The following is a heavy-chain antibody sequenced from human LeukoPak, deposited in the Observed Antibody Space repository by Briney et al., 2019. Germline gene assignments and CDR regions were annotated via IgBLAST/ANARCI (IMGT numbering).Heavy chain of an antibody. CDR3: ARDAAKAQLAYSDY. J-gene: IGHJ4*02. V-gene: IGHV1-46*01. Sequence: GASVKVSCKASGYTFTSYYMHWVRQAPGQGLEWMGIINPSGGSTSYAQKFQGRVTISVDTSKNQFSLKLSSVTAADTAVYYCARDAAKAQLAYSDYWGQGTLVTVSS. D-gene: IGHD6-13*01. CDR2: INPSGGST. CDR1: GYTFTSYY.